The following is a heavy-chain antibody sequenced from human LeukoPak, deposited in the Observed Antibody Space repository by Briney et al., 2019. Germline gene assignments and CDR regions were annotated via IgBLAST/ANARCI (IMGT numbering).Heavy chain of an antibody. Sequence: PGGSLRLSCVASGFSFSSQWMDWVRQAPGKGLEWVANISPDGSERYFGDAVKGRFTISRDNAKNSLFLQMDSLTVDDTASYYCTRSISDWGQGTLVTVSS. CDR1: GFSFSSQW. CDR3: TRSISD. V-gene: IGHV3-7*05. CDR2: ISPDGSER. J-gene: IGHJ4*02.